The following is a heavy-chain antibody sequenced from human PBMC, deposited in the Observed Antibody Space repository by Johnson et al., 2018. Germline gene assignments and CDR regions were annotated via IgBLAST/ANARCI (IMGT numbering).Heavy chain of an antibody. D-gene: IGHD2-15*01. Sequence: QVQLQESGGGVVQPGRSLRLSCAASGFTFSSYAMSWVRQAPGKGLEWVALISYDGSNKYYADSVQGRFTISRDNSKNPLYLQMNSLRAEDTAVDYCARDGRDFVVVIAPTGAYSYMDVWGKGTTVTVSS. V-gene: IGHV3-30*03. CDR3: ARDGRDFVVVIAPTGAYSYMDV. CDR2: ISYDGSNK. J-gene: IGHJ6*03. CDR1: GFTFSSYA.